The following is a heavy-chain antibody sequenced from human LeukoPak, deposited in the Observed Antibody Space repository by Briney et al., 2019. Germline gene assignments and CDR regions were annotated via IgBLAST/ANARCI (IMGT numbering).Heavy chain of an antibody. CDR3: ARDTYYDFWSGYYTGYYYYMDV. Sequence: GGSLRLSCAASGFTFSSYSMNWVRQAPGKGLEWVSSISSSSSYIYYADSVKGRFTISRDNAKNSLYLQMNSLRAEDTAVYYCARDTYYDFWSGYYTGYYYYMDVWGKGTTVTVSS. J-gene: IGHJ6*03. D-gene: IGHD3-3*01. CDR1: GFTFSSYS. CDR2: ISSSSSYI. V-gene: IGHV3-21*01.